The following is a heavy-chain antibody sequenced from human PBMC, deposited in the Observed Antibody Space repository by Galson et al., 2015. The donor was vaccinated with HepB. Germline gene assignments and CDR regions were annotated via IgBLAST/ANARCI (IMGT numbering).Heavy chain of an antibody. D-gene: IGHD2-21*02. CDR3: ARDREGDSYHYFDY. J-gene: IGHJ4*02. CDR1: GDSVSSHGAG. Sequence: CAISGDSVSSHGAGWNWIRQSPSRGLEWLGRTYYRSKWYNEYAVSVKSRITINADTSKNQISLQLNSVTPEDTAVYYCARDREGDSYHYFDYWGQGTLVTVSS. CDR2: TYYRSKWYN. V-gene: IGHV6-1*01.